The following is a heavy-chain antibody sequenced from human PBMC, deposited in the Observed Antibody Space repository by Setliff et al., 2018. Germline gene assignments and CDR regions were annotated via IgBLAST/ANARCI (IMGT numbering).Heavy chain of an antibody. D-gene: IGHD3-10*01. CDR3: ARVVYYASGSSLSYGMDV. CDR2: ISAYNDNK. Sequence: ASVKVSCKASGYSFTSYGISWVRQAPGQGLEWMGWISAYNDNKNYAQKFQGRVTMTTDTSTSTVFMELRSLRSDDTAMFYCARVVYYASGSSLSYGMDVWGQGTAVTVSS. CDR1: GYSFTSYG. V-gene: IGHV1-18*01. J-gene: IGHJ6*02.